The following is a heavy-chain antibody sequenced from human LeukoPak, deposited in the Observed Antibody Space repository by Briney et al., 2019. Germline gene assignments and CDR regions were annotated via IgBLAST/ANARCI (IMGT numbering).Heavy chain of an antibody. D-gene: IGHD6-6*01. J-gene: IGHJ3*01. Sequence: GGSLRLSCAVSGFTFSGFWMSWSRKAPGKGLEWVAIINSDGSEGYYADVVKGRVTISRDNAKNSLYLQINSLRAEDTAVYYCARSSYRSSSSDWGQGTMVTVSS. V-gene: IGHV3-7*03. CDR3: ARSSYRSSSSD. CDR1: GFTFSGFW. CDR2: INSDGSEG.